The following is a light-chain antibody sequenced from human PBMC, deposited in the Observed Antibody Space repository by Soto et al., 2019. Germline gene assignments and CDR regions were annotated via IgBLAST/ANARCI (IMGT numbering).Light chain of an antibody. CDR1: QCLLKTDGFQY. V-gene: IGKV2-28*01. J-gene: IGKJ5*01. Sequence: IVLTQSPLSLALTPGEPASISCGSSQCLLKTDGFQYLDWYLQKPGXAPXLLIFVASNRASGVPDRLSGSGSGTDFTLRISRVEAEDVGVYDCMQALQTPTFGQGTRLEIK. CDR2: VAS. CDR3: MQALQTPT.